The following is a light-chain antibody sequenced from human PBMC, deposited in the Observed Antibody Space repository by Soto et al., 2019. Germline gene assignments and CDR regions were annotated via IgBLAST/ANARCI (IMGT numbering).Light chain of an antibody. Sequence: EIVLTQSPGTLSLSPGERATLSCRASQSVSSTYLAWYQQKPGQAPRLLIYGASSRATGIPDRFSGSGSGTAFTLTISRLEPEDFAVYSGQQYGSSPGTFGQGTKEEIK. J-gene: IGKJ1*01. V-gene: IGKV3-20*01. CDR1: QSVSSTY. CDR3: QQYGSSPGT. CDR2: GAS.